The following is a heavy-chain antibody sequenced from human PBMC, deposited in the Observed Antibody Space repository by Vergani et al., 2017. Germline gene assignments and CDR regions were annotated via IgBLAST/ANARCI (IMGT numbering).Heavy chain of an antibody. CDR2: IIPIFGTA. D-gene: IGHD4-17*01. CDR1: GGTFSSYA. V-gene: IGHV1-69*01. Sequence: QVQLVQSGAEVKKPGSSVKVSCKASGGTFSSYAISWVRQAPGQGLEWMGGIIPIFGTANYAQKFQGRVTITADESTSTAYMELSSLRSEDTAVYYCATNDGDYDTRKYYYYMDVWGKGTTVTVSS. CDR3: ATNDGDYDTRKYYYYMDV. J-gene: IGHJ6*03.